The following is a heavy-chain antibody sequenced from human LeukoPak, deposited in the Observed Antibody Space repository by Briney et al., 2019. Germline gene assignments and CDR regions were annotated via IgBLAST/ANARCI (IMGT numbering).Heavy chain of an antibody. V-gene: IGHV1-2*06. J-gene: IGHJ6*02. Sequence: ASVKVSCKASGYTFTCYYMHWVRQAPGQGLEWMGRINPNSGGTNYAQKFQGRVTMTRDTSISTAYMELSRLRSDDTAVYYCAREHCSSTSCYTGMDVWGQGTTVTVSS. CDR2: INPNSGGT. D-gene: IGHD2-2*02. CDR1: GYTFTCYY. CDR3: AREHCSSTSCYTGMDV.